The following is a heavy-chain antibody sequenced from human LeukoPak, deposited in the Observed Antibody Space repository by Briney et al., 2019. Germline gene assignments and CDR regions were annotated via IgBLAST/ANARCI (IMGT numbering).Heavy chain of an antibody. Sequence: ASVKVSCKAPRYTFTDYYMHWVRQTPGHGVEWMGWINPNSGGTNYAQKFQGRVTMTRDKSISTAYMELSRLRSDDTAVYYCWLRDILTAAYYYYGIDVWGQGTTVTASS. CDR1: RYTFTDYY. J-gene: IGHJ6*02. CDR2: INPNSGGT. D-gene: IGHD3-9*01. V-gene: IGHV1-2*02. CDR3: WLRDILTAAYYYYGIDV.